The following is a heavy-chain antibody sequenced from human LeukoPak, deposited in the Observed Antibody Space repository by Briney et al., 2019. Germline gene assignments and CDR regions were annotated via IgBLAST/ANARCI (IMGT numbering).Heavy chain of an antibody. Sequence: PGRSLRLSCAASGFTFSSYGMHWVRQAPGKGLEWVAVISYDGSNKYYADSVKGRFTISRDNSKNTLYLQMNSLRAEDTAVYYCAKSTWIQLWLLFDYWGQGTLVTVSS. D-gene: IGHD5-18*01. CDR3: AKSTWIQLWLLFDY. V-gene: IGHV3-30*18. J-gene: IGHJ4*02. CDR1: GFTFSSYG. CDR2: ISYDGSNK.